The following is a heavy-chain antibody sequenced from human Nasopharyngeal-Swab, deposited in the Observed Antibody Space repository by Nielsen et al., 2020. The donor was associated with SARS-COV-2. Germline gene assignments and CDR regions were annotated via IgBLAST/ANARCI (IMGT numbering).Heavy chain of an antibody. J-gene: IGHJ4*02. D-gene: IGHD2-21*02. CDR1: GFRFSSYS. Sequence: GGSLRLSCEASGFRFSSYSLHWVRQASGKGLEWVGRIRSKGNNYATAYAASVKGRFIIFRDDPTNTAYLQMNSLKTEDTAVYYCTRCGGGCYSGRDYWGQGTLVTVSS. CDR3: TRCGGGCYSGRDY. V-gene: IGHV3-73*01. CDR2: IRSKGNNYAT.